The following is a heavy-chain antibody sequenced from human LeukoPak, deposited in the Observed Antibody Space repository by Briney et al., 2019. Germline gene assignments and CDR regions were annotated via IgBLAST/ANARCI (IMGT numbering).Heavy chain of an antibody. CDR3: ARVATDCSGGSCSSHFDY. J-gene: IGHJ4*02. Sequence: SETLSLTCAVYGGSFSGYYWSWLRQPPGKGLEWIGEINHSGSTNYNPSLKSRVTISVDTSKNQFSLKLSSVTAADTAVYYCARVATDCSGGSCSSHFDYWGQGTLVTVSS. CDR2: INHSGST. V-gene: IGHV4-34*01. CDR1: GGSFSGYY. D-gene: IGHD2-15*01.